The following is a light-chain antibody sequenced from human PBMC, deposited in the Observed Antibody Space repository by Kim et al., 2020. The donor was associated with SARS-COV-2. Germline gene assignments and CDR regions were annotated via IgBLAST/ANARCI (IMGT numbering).Light chain of an antibody. CDR2: DVT. CDR3: YSYTSSSTLV. J-gene: IGLJ3*02. Sequence: QSVLTQPASVSGSPGQSITISCTGTSSDIGGFNYVSWFQQHPGKAPKLMIYDVTNRPSGVSNRFSGSKSGNTASLTISGLQAEDEADYYCYSYTSSSTLVFGGGTQLTVL. CDR1: SSDIGGFNY. V-gene: IGLV2-14*03.